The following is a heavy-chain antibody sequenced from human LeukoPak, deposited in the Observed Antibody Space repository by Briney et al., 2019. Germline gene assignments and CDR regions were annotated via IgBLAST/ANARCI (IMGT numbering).Heavy chain of an antibody. CDR3: ARSFGPDAFDI. CDR2: IYTSGST. Sequence: PSETLSLTCTVSGGSISSYYWSWIRQPPGKGLEGIGYIYTSGSTNYNPSLKSRVTISVDTSKNQFSLKLSSVTAADTAVYYCARSFGPDAFDIWGQGTMVTVSS. D-gene: IGHD3-16*01. J-gene: IGHJ3*02. CDR1: GGSISSYY. V-gene: IGHV4-4*09.